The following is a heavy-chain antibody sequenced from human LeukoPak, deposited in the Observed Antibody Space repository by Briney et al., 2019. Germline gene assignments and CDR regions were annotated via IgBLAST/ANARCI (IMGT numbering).Heavy chain of an antibody. CDR2: IYSGGSS. Sequence: GGSLRLSCAASGFTVSSNYMSWVRQAPGKGLEWVSVIYSGGSSYYADSVKGRFTISRDNAKKSLYLQMNSLRAEDTALYFCARVMVGATWDYWGQGTLVTVSS. V-gene: IGHV3-53*03. CDR1: GFTVSSNY. D-gene: IGHD1-26*01. J-gene: IGHJ4*02. CDR3: ARVMVGATWDY.